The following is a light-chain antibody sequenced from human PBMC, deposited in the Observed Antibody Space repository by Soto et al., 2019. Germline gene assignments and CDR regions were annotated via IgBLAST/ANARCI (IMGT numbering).Light chain of an antibody. V-gene: IGKV3-15*01. CDR2: GAS. Sequence: IVMTQSPVTLSVSPGERVTLSCRASQSISTDLAWYQHKPGQAPRLLIYGASTRATNIPARFSGSGSGTVFTLTISSRQSEDFAVYYCQQYNRWRTFGQGARVEVK. CDR1: QSISTD. CDR3: QQYNRWRT. J-gene: IGKJ1*01.